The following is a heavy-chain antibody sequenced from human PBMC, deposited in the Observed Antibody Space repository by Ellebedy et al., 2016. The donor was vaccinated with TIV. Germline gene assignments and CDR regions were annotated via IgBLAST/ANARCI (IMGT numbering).Heavy chain of an antibody. Sequence: SETLSLXCTVSGGSVSSGSYYWSWIRQPPGKGLEWIGYIYYSGSTNYNPSLKSRVTISVDKSKNQFSLKLSSVTAADTAVYYCAREERGDDNYFDYWGQGTLVTVSS. CDR2: IYYSGST. CDR3: AREERGDDNYFDY. D-gene: IGHD4-17*01. J-gene: IGHJ4*02. CDR1: GGSVSSGSYY. V-gene: IGHV4-61*01.